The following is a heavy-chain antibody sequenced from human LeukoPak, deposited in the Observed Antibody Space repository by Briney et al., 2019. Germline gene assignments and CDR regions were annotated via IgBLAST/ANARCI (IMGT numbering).Heavy chain of an antibody. CDR3: ALEKLDSSGYYPYYYYGMDV. V-gene: IGHV1-3*01. D-gene: IGHD3-22*01. CDR2: INAGNGNT. Sequence: GASVKVSCKASGYTFTSYAMHWVRQAPGQRLEWMGWINAGNGNTKYSQKFQGRVTITRDTSASTAYMELSSLRSEDTAVYYCALEKLDSSGYYPYYYYGMDVWGQGTTVTVSS. J-gene: IGHJ6*02. CDR1: GYTFTSYA.